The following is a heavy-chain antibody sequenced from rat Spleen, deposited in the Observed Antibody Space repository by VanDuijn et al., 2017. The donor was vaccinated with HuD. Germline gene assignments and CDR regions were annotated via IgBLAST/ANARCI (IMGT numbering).Heavy chain of an antibody. Sequence: EVQLVETGGGLVQPGRSLKLSCVASGFTFSSYWMYWIRQAPGKGLEWVSSINTDGGSTYYPDSVKGRFTISRDNAENTVYLQMNSLRSEDTATYYCAKDIGLWVHHYFDYWGQGVMVTVSS. CDR3: AKDIGLWVHHYFDY. CDR2: INTDGGST. CDR1: GFTFSSYW. J-gene: IGHJ2*01. D-gene: IGHD1-7*01. V-gene: IGHV5-58*01.